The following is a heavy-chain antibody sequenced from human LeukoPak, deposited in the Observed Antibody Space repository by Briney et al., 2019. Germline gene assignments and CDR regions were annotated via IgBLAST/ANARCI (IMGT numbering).Heavy chain of an antibody. CDR2: ISAYNGNT. D-gene: IGHD1-26*01. J-gene: IGHJ6*02. CDR3: ARVESSGSYYRADYYYYGMDV. CDR1: GYTFTSYG. Sequence: ASVKVSCKASGYTFTSYGISWVRQAPGQGLEWMGWISAYNGNTNYAQKLQGRVTMTTDTSTSTAYMELRSLRSGDTAVYYCARVESSGSYYRADYYYYGMDVWGQGTTVTVSS. V-gene: IGHV1-18*01.